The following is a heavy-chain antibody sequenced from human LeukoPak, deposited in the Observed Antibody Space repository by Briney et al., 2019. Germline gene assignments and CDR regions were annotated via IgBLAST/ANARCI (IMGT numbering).Heavy chain of an antibody. CDR3: ARVDGSGWSRP. Sequence: SETLSLTCAVYGGSFSGYYWSWIRQPPGKGLEWIGENNHSGSTNYNPSLKSRVTISVDTSKNQFSLKLSSVTAADTAVYYCARVDGSGWSRPWGQGTLVTVSS. D-gene: IGHD6-19*01. CDR1: GGSFSGYY. J-gene: IGHJ5*02. V-gene: IGHV4-34*01. CDR2: NNHSGST.